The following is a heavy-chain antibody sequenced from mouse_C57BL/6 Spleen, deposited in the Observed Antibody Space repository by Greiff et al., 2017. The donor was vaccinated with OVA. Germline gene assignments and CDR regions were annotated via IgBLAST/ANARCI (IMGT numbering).Heavy chain of an antibody. V-gene: IGHV1-50*01. D-gene: IGHD1-1*01. Sequence: VQLQQPGAELVKPGASVKLSCKASGYTFTSYWMQWVKQRPGQGLEWIGEIDPSDSYTNYNQKFKGKATLTVDTSSSTAYMQLSSLTSEDSAVYYCARSFYGSPMDYWGQGTSVTVSS. CDR1: GYTFTSYW. CDR3: ARSFYGSPMDY. J-gene: IGHJ4*01. CDR2: IDPSDSYT.